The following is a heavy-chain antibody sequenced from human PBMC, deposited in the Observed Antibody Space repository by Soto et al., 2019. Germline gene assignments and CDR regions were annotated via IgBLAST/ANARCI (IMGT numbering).Heavy chain of an antibody. CDR2: IWYDGSNK. J-gene: IGHJ3*02. CDR1: GFTFSSYG. Sequence: GGSLRLSCAASGFTFSSYGMHWVRQAPGKGLEWVAVIWYDGSNKYYADSVKGRFTISRDNSKNTLYLQMNSLRAEDTAVYYCAREYCSGGSCYSDAFDIWGQGTMVTVSS. D-gene: IGHD2-15*01. CDR3: AREYCSGGSCYSDAFDI. V-gene: IGHV3-33*01.